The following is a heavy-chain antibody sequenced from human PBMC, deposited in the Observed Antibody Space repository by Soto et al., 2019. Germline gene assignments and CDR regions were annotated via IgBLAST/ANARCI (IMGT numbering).Heavy chain of an antibody. V-gene: IGHV1-24*01. J-gene: IGHJ4*02. D-gene: IGHD6-19*01. CDR3: ATWGYSSGWSRFHY. CDR2: FDPEDGET. Sequence: ASVKVSCKVSGYTLTELSMHWVRQAPGKGLEWMGGFDPEDGETIYAQKFQGRVTMTEDTSTDTAYMELSSLRSEDTAVYYCATWGYSSGWSRFHYWDQGTLVTVSS. CDR1: GYTLTELS.